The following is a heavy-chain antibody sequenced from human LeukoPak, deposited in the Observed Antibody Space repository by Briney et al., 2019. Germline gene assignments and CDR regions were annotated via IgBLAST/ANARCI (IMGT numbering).Heavy chain of an antibody. J-gene: IGHJ4*02. V-gene: IGHV3-74*01. CDR2: IKSVGAGT. D-gene: IGHD4-17*01. CDR3: ARGGYGAYMG. Sequence: GGSLSLSCAASGFSFSSFWMHWVRQAPGKGLVWVSGIKSVGAGTSYVDSVKGRFTISRDNAKNTLDLQMNSLRAEDTAVYYCARGGYGAYMGWGQGMLVTVSS. CDR1: GFSFSSFW.